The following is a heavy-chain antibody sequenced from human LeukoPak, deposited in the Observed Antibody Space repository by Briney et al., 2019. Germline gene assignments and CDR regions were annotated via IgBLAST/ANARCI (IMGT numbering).Heavy chain of an antibody. J-gene: IGHJ2*01. CDR2: IYYSGST. D-gene: IGHD4-23*01. CDR3: ARVRRGNSVFDL. Sequence: SETLSLTCTVSGGSISSSSYYWGWIRQPPGKGLEWIGSIYYSGSTYYNPSLKSRVTISVDTSKNQFSLKLSSVTAADTAVYYCARVRRGNSVFDLWGRGTLVTVSS. CDR1: GGSISSSSYY. V-gene: IGHV4-39*01.